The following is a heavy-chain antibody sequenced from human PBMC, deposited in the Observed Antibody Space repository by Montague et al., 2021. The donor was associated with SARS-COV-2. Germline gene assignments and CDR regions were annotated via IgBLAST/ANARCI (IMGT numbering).Heavy chain of an antibody. CDR3: SSLGVVPRRWFDP. CDR2: MFHTGST. D-gene: IGHD2-2*01. CDR1: GGSITSNNW. V-gene: IGHV4-4*02. J-gene: IGHJ5*02. Sequence: SETLSLTCAVSGGSITSNNWWTCIRQPPGKGLVWFVEMFHTGSTNYNPSLKSRGTISLDKSKNQFSLLLKSVTAADTAVYYCSSLGVVPRRWFDPWGQGTLVTVSS.